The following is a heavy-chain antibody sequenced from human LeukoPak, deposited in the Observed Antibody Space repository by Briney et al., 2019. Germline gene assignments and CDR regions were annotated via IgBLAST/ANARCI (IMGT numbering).Heavy chain of an antibody. J-gene: IGHJ4*02. CDR1: GFTFSNYW. CDR2: IDNAGSIT. D-gene: IGHD6-13*01. CDR3: RAAGTSQRDY. V-gene: IGHV3-74*03. Sequence: GGSLRLSCAASGFTFSNYWIHWVRQAPGKGLVWVSRIDNAGSITTYADSVKGRFTISRDNAENTLYLQMNSLRAEDTAVYYCRAAGTSQRDYWGQGTLVTVSS.